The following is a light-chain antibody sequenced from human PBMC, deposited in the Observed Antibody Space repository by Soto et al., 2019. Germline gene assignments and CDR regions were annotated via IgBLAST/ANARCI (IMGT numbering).Light chain of an antibody. J-gene: IGKJ4*01. V-gene: IGKV1-33*01. CDR1: QSISSW. CDR3: QQFDNVPLT. Sequence: DFQMTQSPSTLSASVGDRVTITCRASQSISSWLAWYQQKPGKAPKLLIYDASKLETGVPSRFSGSGSGTDFTLTITSLQPEDIATYYCQQFDNVPLTFGGGTKVDIK. CDR2: DAS.